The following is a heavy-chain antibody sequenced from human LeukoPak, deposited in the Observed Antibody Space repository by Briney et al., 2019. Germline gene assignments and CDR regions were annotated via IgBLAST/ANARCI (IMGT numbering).Heavy chain of an antibody. D-gene: IGHD1-20*01. J-gene: IGHJ3*02. CDR3: ARDWSSPLTSDAFDI. CDR2: IIPNFGTA. V-gene: IGHV1-69*01. Sequence: SSVKVSCKASGGTFSSYAISWVRQAPGQGLEWMGGIIPNFGTANYAQKFQGRVTITADESTSTAYMELSSLRSEDTAVYYCARDWSSPLTSDAFDIWGQGTMVTVSS. CDR1: GGTFSSYA.